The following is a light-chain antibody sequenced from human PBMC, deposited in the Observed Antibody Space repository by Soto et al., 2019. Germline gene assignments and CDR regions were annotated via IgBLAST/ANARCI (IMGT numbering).Light chain of an antibody. V-gene: IGKV3-15*01. Sequence: EIVMTQSPATLSVSPGERATLSCRASQSISSNLAWYQQKPGQSPRLLIYGASTRATGIPGRFSGSGSGTEFTFTISSLQSEDFAVYYCQQYNNWPPAYTFGQGTKLEIK. CDR2: GAS. CDR3: QQYNNWPPAYT. J-gene: IGKJ2*01. CDR1: QSISSN.